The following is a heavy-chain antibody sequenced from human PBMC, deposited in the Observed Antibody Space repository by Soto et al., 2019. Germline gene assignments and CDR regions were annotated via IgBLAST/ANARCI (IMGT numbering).Heavy chain of an antibody. V-gene: IGHV4-59*08. CDR3: ARHIYGDHDYFDS. Sequence: QVQLQESGPGLVKPSETLSLTCTVSGGSISTYYWSWIRQPPGKGLEWIGWIYYSGSASSNPFLRRRVTMSVETSKNQFSLKLSSVTATDTAMYFCARHIYGDHDYFDSWGQGTLVTVSS. CDR1: GGSISTYY. J-gene: IGHJ4*02. D-gene: IGHD4-17*01. CDR2: IYYSGSA.